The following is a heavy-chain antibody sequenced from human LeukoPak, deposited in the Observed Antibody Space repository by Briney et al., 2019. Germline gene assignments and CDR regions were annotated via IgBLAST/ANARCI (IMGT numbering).Heavy chain of an antibody. V-gene: IGHV3-7*01. J-gene: IGHJ3*02. CDR1: GFTFSSYW. D-gene: IGHD5-18*01. Sequence: QPGGSLRLSCAASGFTFSSYWMSWVRQAPGKGLEWVANIKQDGSEKYYVDSVKGRFTISRDNAKNSLYLQMNSLRAEDTAVYYCAREADTAMVGDAFDIWGQGTMVTVSS. CDR2: IKQDGSEK. CDR3: AREADTAMVGDAFDI.